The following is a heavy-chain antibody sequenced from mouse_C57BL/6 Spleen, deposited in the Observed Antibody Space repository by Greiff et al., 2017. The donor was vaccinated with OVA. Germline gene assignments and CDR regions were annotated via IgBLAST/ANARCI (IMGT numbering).Heavy chain of an antibody. CDR1: GYTFTSYT. D-gene: IGHD2-3*01. CDR2: INPSSGYT. CDR3: ARSAGWLPNFDY. Sequence: VQLQQSGAELARPGASVKMSCKASGYTFTSYTMHWVKQRPGQGLEWIGYINPSSGYTKYNQKFKDKATLTADKSSSTAYMQLSSLTSEDSAVYYCARSAGWLPNFDYWGQGTTLTVSS. V-gene: IGHV1-4*01. J-gene: IGHJ2*01.